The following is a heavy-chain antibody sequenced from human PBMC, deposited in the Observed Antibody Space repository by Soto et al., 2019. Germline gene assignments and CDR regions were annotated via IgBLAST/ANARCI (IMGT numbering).Heavy chain of an antibody. Sequence: QVQLVESGGGVVQPGRSLRLSCAASGFTFSSYAMHWVRQAPGKGLEWVAVISYDGSNKYYADSVKGRFTISRDNSKNTLYLQMNSLRAEDTAVYYCARRRPQKPLWFGELLSDAFDIWGQGTMVTVSS. CDR2: ISYDGSNK. J-gene: IGHJ3*02. CDR1: GFTFSSYA. CDR3: ARRRPQKPLWFGELLSDAFDI. D-gene: IGHD3-10*01. V-gene: IGHV3-30-3*01.